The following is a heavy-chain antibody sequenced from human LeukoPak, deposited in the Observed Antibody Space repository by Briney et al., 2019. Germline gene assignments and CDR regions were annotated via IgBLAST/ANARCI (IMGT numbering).Heavy chain of an antibody. D-gene: IGHD3-10*01. V-gene: IGHV3-21*01. CDR2: ISSSSSYI. J-gene: IGHJ3*02. CDR3: ARSVRGVIKVDAFDI. CDR1: GFTFSSYS. Sequence: GGSLRLSCAASGFTFSSYSMNWVRQAPGKGLAWVSSISSSSSYIYYADSVKGRFTITRDNAKNSLYLQMNSLGAEDTAVYYCARSVRGVIKVDAFDIWGQGTMVTVSS.